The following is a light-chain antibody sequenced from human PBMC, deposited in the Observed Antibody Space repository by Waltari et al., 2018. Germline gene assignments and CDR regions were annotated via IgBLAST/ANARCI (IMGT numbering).Light chain of an antibody. V-gene: IGLV1-40*01. J-gene: IGLJ1*01. CDR1: SSNIGAGYD. Sequence: QSVLTQPPSVSGAPGQTVTISCTGSSSNIGAGYDVHWYQQLPGAAPKLLIHGNRNPPSGVPDRFFGFNSDTSASLAITGLQVEDEADYYCQSYDSNLSGYVFGTGTKVSVL. CDR3: QSYDSNLSGYV. CDR2: GNR.